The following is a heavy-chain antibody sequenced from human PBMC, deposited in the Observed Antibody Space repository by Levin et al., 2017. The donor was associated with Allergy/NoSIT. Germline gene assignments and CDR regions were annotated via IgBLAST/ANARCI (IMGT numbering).Heavy chain of an antibody. D-gene: IGHD5-12*01. CDR1: GFIFSSSA. CDR3: ARDPPSSGFAFES. CDR2: IWYDGSNK. V-gene: IGHV3-33*01. Sequence: GGSLRLSCGASGFIFSSSAMHWVRQAPGKGLEWVAFIWYDGSNKHYADSVKGRFTISRDNSRDTVYLQMNGLRTDDTGVYYCARDPPSSGFAFESWGQGALVTVSS. J-gene: IGHJ4*02.